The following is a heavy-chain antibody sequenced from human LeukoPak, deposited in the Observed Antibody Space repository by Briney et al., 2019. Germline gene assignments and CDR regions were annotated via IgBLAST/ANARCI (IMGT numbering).Heavy chain of an antibody. CDR3: ARTKGGIAAADAYFDY. D-gene: IGHD6-13*01. V-gene: IGHV4-38-2*02. CDR1: GYSISSGYY. Sequence: SETLSLTCTVSGYSISSGYYWGWMRQPPGKGLEWIESIHHSGSTYYNPSLKSRVTMSIDTSKNQFSLKLSSVTAADTAVYYCARTKGGIAAADAYFDYWGQGTLVTVSS. CDR2: IHHSGST. J-gene: IGHJ4*02.